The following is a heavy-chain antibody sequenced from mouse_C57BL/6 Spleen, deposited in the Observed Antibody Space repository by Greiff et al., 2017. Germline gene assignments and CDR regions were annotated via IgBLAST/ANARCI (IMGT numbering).Heavy chain of an antibody. CDR2: ISDGGSYT. V-gene: IGHV5-4*01. D-gene: IGHD2-10*01. J-gene: IGHJ4*01. CDR3: ARDPAYSYYAMDY. CDR1: GFTFSSYA. Sequence: EVKLVESGGGLVKPGGSLKLSCAASGFTFSSYAMSWVRQTPEKRLEWVATISDGGSYTYYPDNVKGRFTISRDNAKNNLYLQMSHLKSEDTAMYYCARDPAYSYYAMDYWGQGTSVTVSS.